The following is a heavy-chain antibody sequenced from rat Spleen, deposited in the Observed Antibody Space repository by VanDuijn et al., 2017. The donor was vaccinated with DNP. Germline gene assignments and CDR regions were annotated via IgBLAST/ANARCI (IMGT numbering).Heavy chain of an antibody. Sequence: EVQLQESGPGLVKPSQSLSLTCSVSGYSITSTYWAWIRKFPGNKMEWLGYINYSGNTGYNPSLKSRISITRDTSKNQFFLHLNSVTTDDTAPYYCARTVYYYSTYIPFDYWGRGVMVTVSS. CDR1: GYSITSTY. CDR3: ARTVYYYSTYIPFDY. D-gene: IGHD1-2*01. J-gene: IGHJ2*01. CDR2: INYSGNT. V-gene: IGHV3-1*01.